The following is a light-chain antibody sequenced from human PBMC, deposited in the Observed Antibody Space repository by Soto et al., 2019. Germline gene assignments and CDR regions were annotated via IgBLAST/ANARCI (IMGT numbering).Light chain of an antibody. CDR2: DVS. V-gene: IGLV2-14*01. Sequence: QSALTQPASVSGSPGKSITISCTGTSSEVGGYNYVSGYQQHPGKAPELMIYDVSNRPSGVSNRCSGSKSGNTASLTIFGLQAEDEADYYCSSYTSSSTHYVFGTGTKLTVL. J-gene: IGLJ1*01. CDR3: SSYTSSSTHYV. CDR1: SSEVGGYNY.